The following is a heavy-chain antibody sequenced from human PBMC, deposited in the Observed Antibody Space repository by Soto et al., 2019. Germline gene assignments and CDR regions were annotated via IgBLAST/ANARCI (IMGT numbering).Heavy chain of an antibody. J-gene: IGHJ4*02. D-gene: IGHD5-18*01. CDR1: GGSFSGYY. CDR3: ARKKRGYSYGYFGY. CDR2: INHSGST. V-gene: IGHV4-34*01. Sequence: SETLSLTCAVYGGSFSGYYWSWIRQPQGKGLEWIGEINHSGSTNYNPSLKSRVTISVDTSKNQFSLKLSSVTAADTAVYYCARKKRGYSYGYFGYWGQGTLVTVSS.